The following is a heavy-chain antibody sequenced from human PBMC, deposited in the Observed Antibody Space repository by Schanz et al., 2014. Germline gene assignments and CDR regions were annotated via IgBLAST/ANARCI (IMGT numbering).Heavy chain of an antibody. V-gene: IGHV3-7*04. Sequence: EVQLVESGGGLVQPGGSLRLSCGGSGFTFSKYWMSWVRQAPGKGLEWVANIKQHGNEKYYVDSVKGRFTISRDNSKNTLYLQMNTLRAEDTAVYYCARDNYYGSGSCAYWGQGTLVTVSS. J-gene: IGHJ4*02. CDR2: IKQHGNEK. CDR3: ARDNYYGSGSCAY. CDR1: GFTFSKYW. D-gene: IGHD3-10*01.